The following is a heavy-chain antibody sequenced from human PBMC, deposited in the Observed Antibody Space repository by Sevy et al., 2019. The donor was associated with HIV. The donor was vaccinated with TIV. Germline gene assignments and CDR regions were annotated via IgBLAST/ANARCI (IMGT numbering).Heavy chain of an antibody. V-gene: IGHV6-1*01. CDR1: GDSVSSNSAA. CDR3: ARESSGYYQGAFDI. D-gene: IGHD3-22*01. Sequence: KQSQTLSLTCAISGDSVSSNSAAGNWIGQSPSRGLEWLGRTYYRSKWYNDYAVSVKSRITINPDTSKNQFSLQLNSVTPEDTAVYYCARESSGYYQGAFDIWGQGTMVTVSS. J-gene: IGHJ3*02. CDR2: TYYRSKWYN.